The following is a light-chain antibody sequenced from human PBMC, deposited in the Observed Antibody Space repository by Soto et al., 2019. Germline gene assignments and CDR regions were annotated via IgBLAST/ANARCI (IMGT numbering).Light chain of an antibody. Sequence: IQMPQSPSTLSASVGDRVTITCRASQTISSWLAWYQQKPGKAPNLLIYDASTLERGVPSRFSGTGSGTEFTLTIDRLQPDDFATYYCQQYHTSSITFGQGTRLEIK. CDR2: DAS. CDR3: QQYHTSSIT. V-gene: IGKV1-5*01. CDR1: QTISSW. J-gene: IGKJ5*01.